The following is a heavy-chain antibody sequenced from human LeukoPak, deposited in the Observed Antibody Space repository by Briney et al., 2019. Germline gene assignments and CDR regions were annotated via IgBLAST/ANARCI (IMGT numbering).Heavy chain of an antibody. CDR2: IYYSGST. J-gene: IGHJ6*03. V-gene: IGHV4-39*07. Sequence: SETLSLPCTVSGGSISSSSYYWGWIRQPPGKGLEWIGSIYYSGSTYYNPSHKYRVTISVDTSKNQFSLKLSSVTAADTAVYYCARGTSSPHYYYYMDVWGKGTTVTVSS. CDR3: ARGTSSPHYYYYMDV. CDR1: GGSISSSSYY.